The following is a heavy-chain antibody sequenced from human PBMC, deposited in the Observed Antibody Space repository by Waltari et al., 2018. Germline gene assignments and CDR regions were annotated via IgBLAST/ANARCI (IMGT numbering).Heavy chain of an antibody. CDR3: AHPLFDLPDTFDI. Sequence: QVQLQESGPGLVKPSETLSLTCAVSGYSISSGYYWGWIRQPPGKGLEWIGSIYHSGGTYNNPSLKSRGTISVDTSKNQFSLKLSSVTAADTAVYYCAHPLFDLPDTFDIWGQGTMVTVSS. CDR2: IYHSGGT. D-gene: IGHD3-9*01. CDR1: GYSISSGYY. V-gene: IGHV4-38-2*01. J-gene: IGHJ3*02.